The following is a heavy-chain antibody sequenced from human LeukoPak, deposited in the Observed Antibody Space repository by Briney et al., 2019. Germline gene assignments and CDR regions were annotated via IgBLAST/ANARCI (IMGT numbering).Heavy chain of an antibody. V-gene: IGHV3-30-3*01. CDR1: GFTFSSYA. CDR3: FEGYYDSSGSYFDY. Sequence: GGSLRLSCAASGFTFSSYAMHWVRQAPGKGLEWVTAISRDGSNKFYADSVKGRFTISRDNSKNTLYLQMNNLRAEDTAVYYCFEGYYDSSGSYFDYWGQGTLVTVSS. CDR2: ISRDGSNK. J-gene: IGHJ4*02. D-gene: IGHD3-22*01.